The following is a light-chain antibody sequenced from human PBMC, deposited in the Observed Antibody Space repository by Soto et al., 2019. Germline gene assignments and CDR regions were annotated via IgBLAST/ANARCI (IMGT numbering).Light chain of an antibody. CDR1: QSISSW. CDR3: QQYNSYPWT. J-gene: IGKJ1*01. CDR2: KAS. V-gene: IGKV1-5*03. Sequence: DIQMTQSPSTLSASVGDRVTITCRASQSISSWLAWYQQKPGKAPKLLIYKASSLESGVPSRFSGSGCGTEFTLTISSLQPDDLATYYCQQYNSYPWTFGHGTKVEIK.